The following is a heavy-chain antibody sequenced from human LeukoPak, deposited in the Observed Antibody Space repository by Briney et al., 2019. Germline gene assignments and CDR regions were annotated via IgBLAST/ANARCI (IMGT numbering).Heavy chain of an antibody. CDR1: GYTFTSYG. V-gene: IGHV1-18*01. CDR3: ARDAPYSGSYLDY. CDR2: ISAYNGNT. D-gene: IGHD1-26*01. J-gene: IGHJ4*02. Sequence: GASVKVSCKASGYTFTSYGISWVRQAPGQGLEWMGWISAYNGNTNYPQKFQGRVTMTTDTSTTTAYMELRSLRSDDTAVYCCARDAPYSGSYLDYWGQGSLVTVSS.